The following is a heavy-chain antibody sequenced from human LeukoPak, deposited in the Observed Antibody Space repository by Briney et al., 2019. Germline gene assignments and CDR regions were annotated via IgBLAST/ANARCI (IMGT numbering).Heavy chain of an antibody. CDR2: MNPNSGNT. CDR1: GYTFTSSD. D-gene: IGHD3-10*01. V-gene: IGHV1-8*01. CDR3: ARALQWFGDSNKWFDT. Sequence: AASVKVSCKASGYTFTSSDINWVRQAPGQGLEWMGWMNPNSGNTNYAQKLQGSVTMTRNTSTSTAYMEMSTLRYEDTAVYYCARALQWFGDSNKWFDTWGEGALVTASS. J-gene: IGHJ5*02.